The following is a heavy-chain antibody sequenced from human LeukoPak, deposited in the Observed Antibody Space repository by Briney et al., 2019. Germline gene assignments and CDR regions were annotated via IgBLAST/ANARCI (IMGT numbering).Heavy chain of an antibody. J-gene: IGHJ4*02. Sequence: GGSLRLSCAASGFTFDDYAMHWVRQAPGKGLEWVAVISYDGSNKYYADSVKGRFTISRDNSKNTLYLQMNSLRAEDTAVYYCARPSTDDYGEEGYYFDYWGQGTLVTVSS. CDR1: GFTFDDYA. CDR2: ISYDGSNK. CDR3: ARPSTDDYGEEGYYFDY. V-gene: IGHV3-30-3*01. D-gene: IGHD4-17*01.